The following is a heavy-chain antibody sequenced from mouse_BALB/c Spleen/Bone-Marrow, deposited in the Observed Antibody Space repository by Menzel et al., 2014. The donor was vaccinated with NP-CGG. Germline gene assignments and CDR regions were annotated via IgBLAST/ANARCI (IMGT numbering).Heavy chain of an antibody. Sequence: EVKLVESGPELGKPGASVKISCKASGYSFTGYNMNWVKQSNGKSLEWIGDIDPYYGGTSYNQKLKDKATLTVDKSSSTAYMQLKSLTSEDSAVYYCAISVSLRAMDYWGQGTSVTVSS. V-gene: IGHV1-39*01. CDR2: IDPYYGGT. CDR3: AISVSLRAMDY. D-gene: IGHD1-1*01. CDR1: GYSFTGYN. J-gene: IGHJ4*01.